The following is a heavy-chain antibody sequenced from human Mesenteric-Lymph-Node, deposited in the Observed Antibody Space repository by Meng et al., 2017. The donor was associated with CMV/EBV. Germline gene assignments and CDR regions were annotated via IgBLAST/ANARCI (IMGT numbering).Heavy chain of an antibody. CDR2: IDKSGGYI. D-gene: IGHD4-17*01. CDR1: GFTFSNFT. CDR3: TRGSYGDYGD. V-gene: IGHV3-21*01. J-gene: IGHJ4*02. Sequence: GESLKISCAASGFTFSNFTMNWVRQAPGKGLEWVSSIDKSGGYIYYADSVKGRFTISRDNAENLLFLQISSLGAGDSALYYCTRGSYGDYGDWGQGTLVTVSS.